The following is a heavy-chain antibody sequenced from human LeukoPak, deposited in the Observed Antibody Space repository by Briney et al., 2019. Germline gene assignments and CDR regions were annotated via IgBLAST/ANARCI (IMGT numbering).Heavy chain of an antibody. CDR1: GFPFSNYG. CDR3: AKDSSSSNYCYGLDV. D-gene: IGHD6-13*01. V-gene: IGHV3-30*02. Sequence: GGSLRLSCAASGFPFSNYGMHWVRQAPGQGLEWVSSISDDGSKKYYADSVKGRFTISRDNSKNTLSLQLNSLRGDDTGMYFCAKDSSSSNYCYGLDVWGQGTTVTFS. J-gene: IGHJ6*02. CDR2: ISDDGSKK.